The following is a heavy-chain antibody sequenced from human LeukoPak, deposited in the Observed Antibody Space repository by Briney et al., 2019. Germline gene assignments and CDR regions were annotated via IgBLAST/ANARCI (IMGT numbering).Heavy chain of an antibody. J-gene: IGHJ4*02. CDR2: MYYTGST. D-gene: IGHD2-2*01. CDR1: GGSISSGDSY. V-gene: IGHV4-30-4*08. Sequence: SQTLSLTCTVSGGSISSGDSYWSWIRQPPGKGLEWIGYMYYTGSTYYNPSLKSRVTISVDTSKNQFSLKLSSVTAADTAVYYCARHLYPRDYFDYWGQGTLVTVSS. CDR3: ARHLYPRDYFDY.